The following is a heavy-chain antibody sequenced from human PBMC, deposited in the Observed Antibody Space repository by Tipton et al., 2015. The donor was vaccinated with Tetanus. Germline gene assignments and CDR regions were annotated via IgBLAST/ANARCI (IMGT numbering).Heavy chain of an antibody. Sequence: SLRLSCAASGFPFTTYGMTWVRLAPGKGLEWVAVITGSGVGTYYSDSVKGRFTVPRDNSRNTLYLQLNSLRVEDTAVYYCATARNKVSITRLQYWGPGTLVTVSS. D-gene: IGHD3-10*01. J-gene: IGHJ4*02. CDR1: GFPFTTYG. CDR3: ATARNKVSITRLQY. CDR2: ITGSGVGT. V-gene: IGHV3-23*01.